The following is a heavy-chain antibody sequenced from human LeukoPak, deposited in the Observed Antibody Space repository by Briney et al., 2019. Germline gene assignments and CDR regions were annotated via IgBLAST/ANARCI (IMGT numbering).Heavy chain of an antibody. CDR1: GGSISSSSYY. CDR2: IYYSGST. Sequence: SETLSLTCTVSGGSISSSSYYWGWIRQPPGKGLEWIGSIYYSGSTYYNPSLKSRVTISVDTSKNQFSLKLSSVTAADTAVYYCARQFGSYFYYYLDVWGTGTTVTVSS. J-gene: IGHJ6*03. V-gene: IGHV4-39*01. CDR3: ARQFGSYFYYYLDV. D-gene: IGHD3-10*01.